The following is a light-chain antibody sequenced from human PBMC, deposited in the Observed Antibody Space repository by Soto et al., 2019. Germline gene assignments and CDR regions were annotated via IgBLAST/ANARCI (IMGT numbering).Light chain of an antibody. CDR2: GAS. J-gene: IGKJ1*01. CDR3: QKYNNWPPT. Sequence: EIVLTQSPATLSLSPGERATLSCRASQSVSSYLAWYQQKPGQAPRLLIYGASTRATGIPARFSGSGSGTQFTLTISSLQSEDFAVYYCQKYNNWPPTCGQGTKGDIK. V-gene: IGKV3-15*01. CDR1: QSVSSY.